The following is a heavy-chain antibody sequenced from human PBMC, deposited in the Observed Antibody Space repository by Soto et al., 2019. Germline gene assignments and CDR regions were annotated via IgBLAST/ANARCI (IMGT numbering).Heavy chain of an antibody. J-gene: IGHJ6*02. V-gene: IGHV3-21*01. Sequence: EVQLVESGGGLVKPGGSLRLSCAASGFTFSSYSMNWVRQAPGKGLEWVSSISSSSSYIYYADSVKGRFTISRDNAKNSLYLQMNSLRAEDTAVYYCARDMVEQWLVPPTYGMDVWGQGTTVTVSS. CDR2: ISSSSSYI. CDR1: GFTFSSYS. D-gene: IGHD6-19*01. CDR3: ARDMVEQWLVPPTYGMDV.